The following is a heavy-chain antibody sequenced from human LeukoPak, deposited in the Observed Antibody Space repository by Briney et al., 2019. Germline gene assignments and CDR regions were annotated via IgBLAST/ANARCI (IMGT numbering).Heavy chain of an antibody. CDR2: IYYSGST. V-gene: IGHV4-59*08. Sequence: PSETLSLTCTVSGGSISSYYWSWIRQPPGKGLEWIGYIYYSGSTNYNPSLKSRVTISVDTSKNQFSLKLSSVTAADSAVYYCARGRVGSSWLNWYFDLWGRGTLVTVSS. D-gene: IGHD6-13*01. J-gene: IGHJ2*01. CDR3: ARGRVGSSWLNWYFDL. CDR1: GGSISSYY.